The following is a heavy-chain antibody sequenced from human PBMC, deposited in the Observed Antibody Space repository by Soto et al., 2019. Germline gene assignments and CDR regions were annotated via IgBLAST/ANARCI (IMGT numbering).Heavy chain of an antibody. CDR3: AKGGSAALIAPSGRDNWVDL. CDR1: GFAFDDYV. D-gene: IGHD6-13*01. CDR2: ITWNGGTI. Sequence: GGSLRLSCAASGFAFDDYVMHWVRQPPGRGLEWVSGITWNGGTIRYVDSVKGRFTISRDNAENSLYLQMNSLRPEDTAVYYCAKGGSAALIAPSGRDNWVDLGGQGTQVTVSA. V-gene: IGHV3-9*01. J-gene: IGHJ5*02.